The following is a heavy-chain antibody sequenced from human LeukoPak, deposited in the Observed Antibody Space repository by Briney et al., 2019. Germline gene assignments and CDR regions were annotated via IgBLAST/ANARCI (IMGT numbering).Heavy chain of an antibody. CDR1: GGSINNYY. V-gene: IGHV4-59*12. J-gene: IGHJ6*03. CDR3: ARDAAVDYYYMDV. D-gene: IGHD6-13*01. Sequence: SETLSLTCAVSGGSINNYYWSWIRQPPGKGLEWIGYIYDSGSTNYNPSLKSRVTTSLDTSKNQFSLELSSVTAADTAVYYCARDAAVDYYYMDVWGKGTTVTVSS. CDR2: IYDSGST.